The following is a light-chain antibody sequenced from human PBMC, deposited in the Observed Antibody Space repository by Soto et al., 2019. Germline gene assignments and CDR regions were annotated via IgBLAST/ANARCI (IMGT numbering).Light chain of an antibody. Sequence: DIQMTQSPSTLSASVGDRVTITCRASQSISSWLAWYQQKPGRAPKLLIYEASNLESGVPSRFSGSGSGTEFTLTISSLQRDDFATYYCQQYNSYPWTFGQGTKVEIK. V-gene: IGKV1-5*03. CDR3: QQYNSYPWT. CDR2: EAS. J-gene: IGKJ1*01. CDR1: QSISSW.